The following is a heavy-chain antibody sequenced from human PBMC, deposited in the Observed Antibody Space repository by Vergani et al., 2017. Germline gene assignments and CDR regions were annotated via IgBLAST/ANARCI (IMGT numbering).Heavy chain of an antibody. J-gene: IGHJ4*02. D-gene: IGHD3-22*01. CDR1: GFSFNSYW. V-gene: IGHV3-74*03. CDR2: IKSDGSIT. CDR3: ARDLFYYDSSGYYSGFFDY. Sequence: VHLAESGGGFFQPGGSLRLSCSASGFSFNSYWMHWVRQVPGKGLLWVSRIKSDGSITAYADSVKGRFTISRDNAKNSLYLQMNSLRAEDTAVYYCARDLFYYDSSGYYSGFFDYWGQGTLVTVSS.